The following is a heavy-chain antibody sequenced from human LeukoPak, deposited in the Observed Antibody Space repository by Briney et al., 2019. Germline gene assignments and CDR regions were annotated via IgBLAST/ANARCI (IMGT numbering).Heavy chain of an antibody. CDR3: TTSKMGVGSFDY. Sequence: GGSLRLSCATSGFTFSNAWMNWVRQAPGKGLEWVGRIRSNSDGGTIDYAAPVKGRFTLSRDDSKTTLYLQMNSLKTEDTAVYYCTTSKMGVGSFDYWGQGTLVTVS. J-gene: IGHJ4*02. D-gene: IGHD1-26*01. V-gene: IGHV3-15*07. CDR1: GFTFSNAW. CDR2: IRSNSDGGTI.